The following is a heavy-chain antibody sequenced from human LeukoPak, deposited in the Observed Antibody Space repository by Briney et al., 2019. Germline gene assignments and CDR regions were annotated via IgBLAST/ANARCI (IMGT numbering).Heavy chain of an antibody. J-gene: IGHJ6*03. CDR3: ARGRNYDFWSGYYFPSYYYYYMDV. CDR2: IYHSGST. Sequence: SETLSLTCTVSGYSISSGYYWGWIRQPPGKGLEWSGSIYHSGSTYNNPSLNSRVTISVDTSKNQFSLKVSSVTAADTAVYYCARGRNYDFWSGYYFPSYYYYYMDVWGKGTTVTVSS. D-gene: IGHD3-3*01. V-gene: IGHV4-38-2*02. CDR1: GYSISSGYY.